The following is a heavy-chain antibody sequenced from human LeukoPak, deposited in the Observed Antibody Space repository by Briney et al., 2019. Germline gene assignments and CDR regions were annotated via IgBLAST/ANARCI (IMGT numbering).Heavy chain of an antibody. Sequence: ASVKVSCKASGYTFTSYYMHWVRQAAGQGLEWMGWMNPNSGNTGYAQKFQGRLTTTRNASISTAYMELSSLRSDDTAVYYCARTKPDNSEIYNWGQGTLVTVSS. V-gene: IGHV1-8*03. CDR2: MNPNSGNT. CDR3: ARTKPDNSEIYN. D-gene: IGHD3-22*01. CDR1: GYTFTSYY. J-gene: IGHJ4*02.